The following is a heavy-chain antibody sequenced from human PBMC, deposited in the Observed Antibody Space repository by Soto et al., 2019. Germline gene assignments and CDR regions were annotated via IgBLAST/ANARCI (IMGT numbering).Heavy chain of an antibody. CDR1: GFTLSNAW. J-gene: IGHJ4*02. D-gene: IGHD6-13*01. Sequence: EVQLVESGGGLVKPGGSLRLSCAASGFTLSNAWMHWVRQTPGKGLEWVGRIKSKTDGGTADYAAPVKGRFTISRDDSQNTLFLQMTSLNTEDTAVYYCFTDQGDSSSWYHFDYWGQGTAVTVSS. CDR2: IKSKTDGGTA. CDR3: FTDQGDSSSWYHFDY. V-gene: IGHV3-15*07.